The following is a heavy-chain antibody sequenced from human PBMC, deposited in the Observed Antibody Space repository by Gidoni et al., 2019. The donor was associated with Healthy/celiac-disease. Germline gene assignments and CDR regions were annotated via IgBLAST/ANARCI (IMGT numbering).Heavy chain of an antibody. D-gene: IGHD3-3*01. CDR3: ARVAGRITIFGVEDDAFDI. CDR1: GFTFSSYS. V-gene: IGHV3-21*01. Sequence: EVQLVESGGGLVKPGGSLRLSCAASGFTFSSYSMNWVRQAPGKGLGWVSSISSSSSYIYYADSVKGRFTISRDNAKNSLYLQMNSLRAEDTAVYYCARVAGRITIFGVEDDAFDIWGQGTMVTVSS. CDR2: ISSSSSYI. J-gene: IGHJ3*02.